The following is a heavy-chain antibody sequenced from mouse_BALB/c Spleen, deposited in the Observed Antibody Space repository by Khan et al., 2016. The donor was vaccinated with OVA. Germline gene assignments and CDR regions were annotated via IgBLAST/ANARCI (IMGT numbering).Heavy chain of an antibody. CDR2: ISSGRSTI. CDR3: ARSGGNFHWYFDV. D-gene: IGHD2-1*01. J-gene: IGHJ1*01. Sequence: EVQLVESGGGLVQPGGSRKLSCAASGFTFSSFGMHWVRQAPEKGLEWVAYISSGRSTIYYVDSVKGRFTISRDTPTNTLFLHMTSLRSEDTAMYYCARSGGNFHWYFDVWGAGTSVTVSS. CDR1: GFTFSSFG. V-gene: IGHV5-17*02.